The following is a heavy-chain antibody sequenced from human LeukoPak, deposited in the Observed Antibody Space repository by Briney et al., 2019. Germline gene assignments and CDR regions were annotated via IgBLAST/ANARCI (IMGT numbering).Heavy chain of an antibody. Sequence: GGSLRLSCAASGFTFSGYAMTWVRQAPGKGLEWVSSITGSGDYTYYIDSVKGRFTISRDNSKNILYLQMNGLRGKDTALYYCAKDGLYYDGSAHVYYFDYWGQGTLVAVSS. J-gene: IGHJ4*02. CDR2: ITGSGDYT. CDR1: GFTFSGYA. V-gene: IGHV3-23*01. CDR3: AKDGLYYDGSAHVYYFDY. D-gene: IGHD3-22*01.